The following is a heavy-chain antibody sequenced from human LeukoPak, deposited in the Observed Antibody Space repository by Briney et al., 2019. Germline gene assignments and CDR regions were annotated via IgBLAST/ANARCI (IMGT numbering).Heavy chain of an antibody. CDR3: SRLGPYSSDWYGYFDY. Sequence: ASVKVSFKASGYTFTDYYMHWVRQAPGQGLEWMGLINPTGGSTSYAQKFQGRVTMTRDTSTSTVYMELSSLRSEDTAVYYCSRLGPYSSDWYGYFDYWGQGTLVTVSS. D-gene: IGHD6-19*01. CDR1: GYTFTDYY. V-gene: IGHV1-46*01. J-gene: IGHJ4*02. CDR2: INPTGGST.